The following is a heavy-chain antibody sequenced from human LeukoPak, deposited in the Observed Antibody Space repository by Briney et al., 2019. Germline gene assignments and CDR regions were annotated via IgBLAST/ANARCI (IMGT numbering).Heavy chain of an antibody. CDR1: GFTFSSYA. D-gene: IGHD2-15*01. J-gene: IGHJ4*02. V-gene: IGHV3-30-3*01. CDR3: ARDQAETYYFDY. CDR2: ISYDGSNK. Sequence: GGSLRLSCAASGFTFSSYAMHWVRQAPCKGLEWVAVISYDGSNKYYADSVKGRFTISRDNSKNTLYLQMNSLRAEDTAVYYCARDQAETYYFDYWGQGTLVTVSS.